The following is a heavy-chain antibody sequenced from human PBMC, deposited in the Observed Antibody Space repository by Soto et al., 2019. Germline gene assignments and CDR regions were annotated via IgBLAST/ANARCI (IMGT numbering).Heavy chain of an antibody. V-gene: IGHV4-61*01. Sequence: SETLSLTCTVSGGSVSSGSYYWSWIRQPPGKGLEWIGYIYYSGSTNYNPSLKSRVTISVDTSKNQFSLKLSSVTAADTAVYYCATVSVAGPGVGYWGPGPLVTVSS. CDR2: IYYSGST. J-gene: IGHJ4*02. CDR1: GGSVSSGSYY. CDR3: ATVSVAGPGVGY. D-gene: IGHD6-19*01.